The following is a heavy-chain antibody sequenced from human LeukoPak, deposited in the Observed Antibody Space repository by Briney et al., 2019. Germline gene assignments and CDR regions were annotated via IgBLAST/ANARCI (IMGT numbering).Heavy chain of an antibody. Sequence: ASVKVSCKASGYTFTSYGISWVRQAPGQGLEWMGWISAYNGNTNYVQKLQGRVTMTIDTSTSTVYMELRSLRSDDTALYYCARAGVWDYSDSSGYHNAAFDIWGQGTMVTVSS. V-gene: IGHV1-18*01. D-gene: IGHD3-22*01. CDR1: GYTFTSYG. CDR3: ARAGVWDYSDSSGYHNAAFDI. CDR2: ISAYNGNT. J-gene: IGHJ3*02.